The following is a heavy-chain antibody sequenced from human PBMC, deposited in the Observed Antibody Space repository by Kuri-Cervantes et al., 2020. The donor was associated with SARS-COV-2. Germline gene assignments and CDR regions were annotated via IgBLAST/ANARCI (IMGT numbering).Heavy chain of an antibody. CDR3: ARGTNWPPDGWFDP. V-gene: IGHV6-1*01. CDR1: GGSVSSKIAA. CDR2: TYYRSKWYD. D-gene: IGHD7-27*01. J-gene: IGHJ5*02. Sequence: SCAISGGSVSSKIAAWNWIRQSPSRGLEWLGRTYYRSKWYDDYAVSVKSRISINPDTSKNQFSLHLNSVTPEDTAVYYCARGTNWPPDGWFDPWGQGTLVTVSS.